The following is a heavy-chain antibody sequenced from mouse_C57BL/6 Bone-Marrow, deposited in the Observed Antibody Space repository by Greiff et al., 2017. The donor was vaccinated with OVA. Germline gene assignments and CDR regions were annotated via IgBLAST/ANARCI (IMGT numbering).Heavy chain of an antibody. V-gene: IGHV1-81*01. Sequence: VKLQESGAELARPGASVKLSCKASGYTFTSYGISWVKQRTGQGLEWIGEIYPRSGNTYYNEKFKGKATLTADKSSSTAYMELRSLTSEDSAVYFCARWDTTVYWGQGTTLTVSS. D-gene: IGHD1-1*01. CDR2: IYPRSGNT. CDR1: GYTFTSYG. J-gene: IGHJ2*01. CDR3: ARWDTTVY.